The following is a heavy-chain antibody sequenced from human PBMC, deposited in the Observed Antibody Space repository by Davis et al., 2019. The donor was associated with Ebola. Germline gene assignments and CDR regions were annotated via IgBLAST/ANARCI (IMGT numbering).Heavy chain of an antibody. CDR3: ARDLGSYCSSTSCRGY. J-gene: IGHJ4*02. V-gene: IGHV1-69*06. CDR2: GIPSFGTA. CDR1: GYTSTGYY. D-gene: IGHD2-2*01. Sequence: SLMISCYASGYTSTGYYMNWVLQAAGQELEWRGGGIPSFGTANYAQKFQVRVTITADKSTSTDYMELCSLRSEDTAVYYCARDLGSYCSSTSCRGYWGQGTRVTVSS.